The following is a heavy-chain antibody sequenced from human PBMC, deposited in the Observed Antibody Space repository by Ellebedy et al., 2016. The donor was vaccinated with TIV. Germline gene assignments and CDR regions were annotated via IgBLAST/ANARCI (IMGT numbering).Heavy chain of an antibody. V-gene: IGHV3-11*06. Sequence: PGGSLRLSCAASGFSFSDNYMSWIRQVPGTGLEWLSYISSSGSDTNYADSVKGRFTISRDNAKNSLYLEMNSLKVEDTAVYYCTRGQAVAGSHFDYWGQGTLVTVSS. CDR1: GFSFSDNY. CDR2: ISSSGSDT. D-gene: IGHD6-19*01. CDR3: TRGQAVAGSHFDY. J-gene: IGHJ4*02.